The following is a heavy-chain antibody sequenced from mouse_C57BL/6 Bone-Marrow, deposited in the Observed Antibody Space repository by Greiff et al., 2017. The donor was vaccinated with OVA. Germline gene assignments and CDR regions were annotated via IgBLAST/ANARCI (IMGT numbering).Heavy chain of an antibody. CDR3: ARERGYYYGSSDY. Sequence: VQLQQSGPELVKPGASVKISCMASGYAFSNSWMNWVKQRPGKGLEWIGRIYPGDGDTNYNGKFKGKATLTADKSSSTAYMQLSSLTSEDSAVYFCARERGYYYGSSDYWGQGTTLTVSS. CDR2: IYPGDGDT. D-gene: IGHD1-1*01. J-gene: IGHJ2*01. CDR1: GYAFSNSW. V-gene: IGHV1-82*01.